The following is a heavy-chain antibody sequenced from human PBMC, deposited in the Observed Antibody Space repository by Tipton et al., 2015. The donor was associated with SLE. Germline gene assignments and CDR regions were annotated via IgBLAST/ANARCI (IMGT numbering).Heavy chain of an antibody. Sequence: TLSLTCTISGASITDYNQYWGWIRQPPGKRLEFLASLYHSGDTYYNPSLRGRTTISIDTAKNQFSLKLTSLTAADTAVYYCARHGDGSGRLLGDQWGQGTLVTVSS. CDR1: GASITDYNQY. D-gene: IGHD2-15*01. V-gene: IGHV4-39*01. CDR2: LYHSGDT. CDR3: ARHGDGSGRLLGDQ. J-gene: IGHJ4*02.